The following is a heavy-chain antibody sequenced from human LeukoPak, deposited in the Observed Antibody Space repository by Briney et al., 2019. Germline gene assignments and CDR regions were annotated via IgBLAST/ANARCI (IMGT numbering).Heavy chain of an antibody. V-gene: IGHV1-69*06. CDR2: IIPIFGTA. D-gene: IGHD1-26*01. CDR1: GGTFSSYA. CDR3: ARDLGLRGPSSELGASEAEYFQH. J-gene: IGHJ1*01. Sequence: SVKVSCKASGGTFSSYAISWVRQAPGQGLEWMGGIIPIFGTANYAQKFQGRVTITADKSTSTAYMELSSLRSEDTAVYYCARDLGLRGPSSELGASEAEYFQHWGQGTLVTVSS.